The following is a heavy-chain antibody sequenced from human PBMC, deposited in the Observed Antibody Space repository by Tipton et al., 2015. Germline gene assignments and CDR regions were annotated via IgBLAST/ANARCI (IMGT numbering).Heavy chain of an antibody. D-gene: IGHD3-16*01. CDR3: VREGEPGLGKHYYYGMDV. J-gene: IGHJ6*02. CDR1: GLIFRSYA. CDR2: IWYDGSHQ. Sequence: SLRLSCAASGLIFRSYAMHWVRQAPGKGLEWVALIWYDGSHQYYADSVKGRFTISRENAKNSLYLQMNSLRAEDTAVYFCVREGEPGLGKHYYYGMDVWGQGTTVTVSS. V-gene: IGHV3-33*01.